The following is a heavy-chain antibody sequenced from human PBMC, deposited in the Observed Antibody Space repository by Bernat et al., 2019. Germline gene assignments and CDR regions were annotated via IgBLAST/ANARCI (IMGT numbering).Heavy chain of an antibody. Sequence: QVQLVESGGGLVQPGGSLRLSCAASGFTFSSYAMRWVRQAPGKGLEWVAVIWCSGGNKYYADSVKGRFTISRDNSKNTLYLQMNSLRAEDTAVYYCAREKRAADAFDIWGQGTMVTVSS. CDR3: AREKRAADAFDI. CDR1: GFTFSSYA. CDR2: IWCSGGNK. V-gene: IGHV3-33*08. J-gene: IGHJ3*02.